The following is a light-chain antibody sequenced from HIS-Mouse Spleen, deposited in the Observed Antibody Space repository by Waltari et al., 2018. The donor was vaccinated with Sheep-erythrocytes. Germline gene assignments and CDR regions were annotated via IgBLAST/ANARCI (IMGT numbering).Light chain of an antibody. V-gene: IGLV3-1*01. CDR3: QSYDSSLSGSV. CDR1: KLGDKY. J-gene: IGLJ3*02. Sequence: SSELTQPPSVSVSPGQTASITCSGDKLGDKYACWYQQKPGQSPVLVIYQDTKRPSGIPELVSGSNSGNTATLTISGTQAMDEADYYCQSYDSSLSGSVFGGGTKLTVL. CDR2: QDT.